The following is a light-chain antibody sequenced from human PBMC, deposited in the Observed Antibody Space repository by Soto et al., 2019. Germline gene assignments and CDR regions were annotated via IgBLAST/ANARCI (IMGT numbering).Light chain of an antibody. CDR2: EVS. V-gene: IGLV2-8*01. CDR3: SSYAGSNIEV. Sequence: QSALTQPPSASGSPGQSVTISCTGTSSDVGGYNYVSWYQQHPGKAPKLMIYEVSKRPSGVPDRFSGSKSGNTASLTVSGLQAEDEADYYCSSYAGSNIEVFGTGTKLT. CDR1: SSDVGGYNY. J-gene: IGLJ1*01.